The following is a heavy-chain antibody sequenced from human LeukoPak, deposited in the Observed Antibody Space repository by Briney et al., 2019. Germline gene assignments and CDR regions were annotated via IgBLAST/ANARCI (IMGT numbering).Heavy chain of an antibody. D-gene: IGHD3-22*01. V-gene: IGHV4-61*08. CDR2: IYYSGST. Sequence: PSETLSLTCTVSGGSISSGDYHWSWIRQPPGKGLEWIGYIYYSGSTNYNPSLKSRVTISVDTSKNQFSLKLSSVTAADTAVYYCARTGGYYDSSGYKRSWFDPWGQGTLVTVSS. CDR1: GGSISSGDYH. CDR3: ARTGGYYDSSGYKRSWFDP. J-gene: IGHJ5*02.